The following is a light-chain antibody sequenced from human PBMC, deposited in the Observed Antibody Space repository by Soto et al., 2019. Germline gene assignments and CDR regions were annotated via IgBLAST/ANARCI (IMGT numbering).Light chain of an antibody. Sequence: DIQMTQSPSTLSGSVGARVTTTCRASQTISSWLAWCQQKPGKAPKLLIYKSSTLKSGVPSRFSGSGSGTEFTLTISSLQPDDFATYYCQHYNSYSEAFGQGTKVDIK. CDR1: QTISSW. J-gene: IGKJ1*01. CDR3: QHYNSYSEA. CDR2: KSS. V-gene: IGKV1-5*03.